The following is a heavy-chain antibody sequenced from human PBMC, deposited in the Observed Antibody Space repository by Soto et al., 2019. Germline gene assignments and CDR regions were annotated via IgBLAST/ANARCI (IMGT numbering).Heavy chain of an antibody. V-gene: IGHV3-23*01. CDR2: ISGSGGST. J-gene: IGHJ3*02. CDR1: GFTFSSYA. CDR3: AKTNYDFWSGYPNDAFDI. D-gene: IGHD3-3*01. Sequence: GGSLRLSCAASGFTFSSYAMSWVRQAPGKGLEWVSAISGSGGSTYYADSVKGRFTISRDNSKNTLYLQMNSLRAEDTAVYYCAKTNYDFWSGYPNDAFDIWGQGTMVTVSS.